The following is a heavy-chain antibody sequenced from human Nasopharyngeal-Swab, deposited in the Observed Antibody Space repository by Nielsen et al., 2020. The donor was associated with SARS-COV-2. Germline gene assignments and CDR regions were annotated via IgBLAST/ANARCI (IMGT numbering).Heavy chain of an antibody. J-gene: IGHJ5*02. CDR2: IYYSGST. V-gene: IGHV4-39*01. CDR3: AATSVLRFLEWLNNWFDP. Sequence: SETLSLTCTVSGGSISSSSYYWGWIRQPPGKGLEWIGSIYYSGSTYYNPSLKSRVTISVVTSKNQFSLKLSSVTAADTAVYYCAATSVLRFLEWLNNWFDPWGQGTLVTVSS. D-gene: IGHD3-3*01. CDR1: GGSISSSSYY.